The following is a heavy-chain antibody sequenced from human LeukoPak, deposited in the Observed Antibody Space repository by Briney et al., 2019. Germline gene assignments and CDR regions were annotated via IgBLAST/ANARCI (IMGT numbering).Heavy chain of an antibody. D-gene: IGHD5-24*01. CDR1: GFTFSSYS. V-gene: IGHV3-48*02. CDR2: ISSSTRTI. CDR3: AGDGIRDGYHEIFEY. J-gene: IGHJ4*02. Sequence: GGSLRLSWAASGFTFSSYSMNWVRQAPGKGLEWVSYISSSTRTIYYADSVKGRFTISRDNAKNSLYLQMNNLRDEDTAVYFCAGDGIRDGYHEIFEYWGQGTLVTVSS.